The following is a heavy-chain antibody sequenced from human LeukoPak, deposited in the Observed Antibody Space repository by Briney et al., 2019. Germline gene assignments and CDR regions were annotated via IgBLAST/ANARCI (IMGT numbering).Heavy chain of an antibody. CDR1: GFTFGDYA. CDR3: TRDQTPYY. Sequence: GGSLRLSCTGSGFTFGDYAMTWVRQAPGKGLEWVGFIRSQIYGGPPEYAASVKGRLTISRDDSEGVAYLQMNSLKTEDTAVYYCTRDQTPYYWGQGTLVTVSS. J-gene: IGHJ4*02. CDR2: IRSQIYGGPP. V-gene: IGHV3-49*04.